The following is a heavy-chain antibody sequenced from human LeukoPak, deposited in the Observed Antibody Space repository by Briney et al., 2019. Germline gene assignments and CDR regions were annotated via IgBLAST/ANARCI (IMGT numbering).Heavy chain of an antibody. J-gene: IGHJ6*02. V-gene: IGHV4-59*08. CDR1: GGYISTYY. CDR3: ARHPPTNYYDSSGYYGMDV. D-gene: IGHD3-22*01. Sequence: SDTLSLTCTVSGGYISTYYWSWIRQPPGKGLEWIGDIYYSGTTTYNPSLRSRVTISVDTSKNLFSLKLSSVTAADTAVYYCARHPPTNYYDSSGYYGMDVWGQGTTVTVSS. CDR2: IYYSGTT.